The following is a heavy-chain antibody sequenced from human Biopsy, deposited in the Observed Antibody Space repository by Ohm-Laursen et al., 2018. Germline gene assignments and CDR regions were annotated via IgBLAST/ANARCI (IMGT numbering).Heavy chain of an antibody. CDR2: ISGSGGST. V-gene: IGHV3-23*01. Sequence: SLRLSCAASGFYFSNYAMSWVRQAPGKGLEWVSSISGSGGSTYYADSVKGRFTISRDNSKNTLYLQMNSLRAEDTALYYCARGGQGGFLEWLFIGWGQGTLVTVSS. D-gene: IGHD3-3*01. CDR1: GFYFSNYA. CDR3: ARGGQGGFLEWLFIG. J-gene: IGHJ4*02.